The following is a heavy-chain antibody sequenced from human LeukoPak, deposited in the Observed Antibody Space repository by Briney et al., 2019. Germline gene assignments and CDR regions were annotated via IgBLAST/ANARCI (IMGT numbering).Heavy chain of an antibody. Sequence: GASVKVSCKASGYTFTSYAMHWVRQAPGQRLEWMGWINAGNGNTKYSQKFQGRVTITRDTSASTAYMELSSLRSKDTAVYYCARGDYYDSSGHQLFDYWGQGTLVTVSS. CDR2: INAGNGNT. D-gene: IGHD3-22*01. V-gene: IGHV1-3*01. CDR1: GYTFTSYA. CDR3: ARGDYYDSSGHQLFDY. J-gene: IGHJ4*02.